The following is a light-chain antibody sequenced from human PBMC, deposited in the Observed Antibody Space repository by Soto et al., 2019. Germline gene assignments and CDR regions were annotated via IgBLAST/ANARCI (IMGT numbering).Light chain of an antibody. CDR3: QQYGSSPT. CDR2: GAS. V-gene: IGKV3-20*01. J-gene: IGKJ2*01. CDR1: QSVSSSY. Sequence: EIVLTQSPGTLSLSPXXXATLSCRASQSVSSSYLAWYQQKPGQAPRLLIYGASSRATGIPDRFSGSGSGTDFTLTISRLEPEDFAVYYCQQYGSSPTFGQGTKLEIK.